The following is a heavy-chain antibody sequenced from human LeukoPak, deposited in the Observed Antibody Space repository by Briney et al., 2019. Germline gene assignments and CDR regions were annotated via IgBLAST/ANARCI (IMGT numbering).Heavy chain of an antibody. V-gene: IGHV4-31*03. CDR3: ARVTTVVTPGLDY. Sequence: SETLSLTCTVSGDSISSGAYYWIWIRQHPGKGLEWIGYIYYSGSTYYNPSLKSRVTISVDTSNNQFSLKLSSVTAADTAVYYCARVTTVVTPGLDYWGQGTLVTVS. J-gene: IGHJ4*02. CDR1: GDSISSGAYY. D-gene: IGHD4-23*01. CDR2: IYYSGST.